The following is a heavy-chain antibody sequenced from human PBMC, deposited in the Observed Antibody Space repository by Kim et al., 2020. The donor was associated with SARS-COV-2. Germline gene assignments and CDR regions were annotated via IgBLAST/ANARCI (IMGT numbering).Heavy chain of an antibody. CDR3: ARGGISMLSS. D-gene: IGHD3-3*02. V-gene: IGHV4-34*01. CDR1: GGSFSGYY. J-gene: IGHJ5*02. CDR2: INHSGST. Sequence: SETLSLTCAVYGGSFSGYYWSWIRQPPGKGLEWIGEINHSGSTNYNPSLKSRVTISVDTSKNQFSLKLSSVTAADTAVYYCARGGISMLSSWGQGTLVTVSS.